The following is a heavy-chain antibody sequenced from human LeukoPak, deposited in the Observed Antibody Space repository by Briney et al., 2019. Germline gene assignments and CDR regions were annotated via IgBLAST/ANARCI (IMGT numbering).Heavy chain of an antibody. J-gene: IGHJ4*02. CDR3: TTGIRGD. CDR2: IASKTDGGAT. V-gene: IGHV3-15*07. CDR1: GLTVTNAW. D-gene: IGHD3-10*01. Sequence: GGSLRFSCSASGLTVTNAWMNWVRQAPGVGLDWVGRIASKTDGGATDYAAPVKGRFTISRDDSKNTLNLQMNSLKTEDTAVYYCTTGIRGDWGQGTLVTVSS.